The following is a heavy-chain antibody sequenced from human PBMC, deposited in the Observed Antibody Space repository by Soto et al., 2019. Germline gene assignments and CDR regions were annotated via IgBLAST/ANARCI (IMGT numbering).Heavy chain of an antibody. Sequence: QVPLLQSGAEVKKPGASVKVSCKASGYTFSNHGITWVRQAPGQGLEWMGWIGAYNGNTHYTQSLQGRVTMTTDTSTSTAYMELRGLRSDDTAVYYCARVRQLVGYFNYDLDVWGKGTTVTVSS. CDR1: GYTFSNHG. D-gene: IGHD6-6*01. CDR2: IGAYNGNT. CDR3: ARVRQLVGYFNYDLDV. V-gene: IGHV1-18*01. J-gene: IGHJ6*03.